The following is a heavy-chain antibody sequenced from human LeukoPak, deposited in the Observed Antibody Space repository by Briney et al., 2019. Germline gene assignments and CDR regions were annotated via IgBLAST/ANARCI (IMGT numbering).Heavy chain of an antibody. J-gene: IGHJ4*02. CDR2: ISSSSSYI. CDR1: GFTFSSYS. Sequence: GGSLRLSCAASGFTFSSYSMNWVRQAPGKGLEWVSSISSSSSYIYYADSVKGRFTISRDNAKNSLYLQMNSLRAEDTAVYYCARERSGGVGATRIDYWGQGTLVTVSP. CDR3: ARERSGGVGATRIDY. D-gene: IGHD1-26*01. V-gene: IGHV3-21*01.